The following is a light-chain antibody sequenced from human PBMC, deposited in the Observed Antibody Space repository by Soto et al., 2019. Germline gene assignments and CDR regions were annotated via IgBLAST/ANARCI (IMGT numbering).Light chain of an antibody. CDR2: GAS. J-gene: IGKJ2*01. CDR1: PSVSSNF. CDR3: QHYGTPRYT. Sequence: EIVLTQSPGTLSLSPGERATLSCRASPSVSSNFLAWYPQKPGQPPRLLIYGASSRATSIPDRFSGSGSGTDFTLTISRLEPEDFAVYYCQHYGTPRYTFGQGTKLEIK. V-gene: IGKV3-20*01.